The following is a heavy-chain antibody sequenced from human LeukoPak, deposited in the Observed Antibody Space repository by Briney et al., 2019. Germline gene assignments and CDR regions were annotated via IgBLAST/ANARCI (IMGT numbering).Heavy chain of an antibody. D-gene: IGHD3-22*01. CDR3: ARARLLYYYDSSGYFGY. CDR2: INHSGST. V-gene: IGHV4-34*01. J-gene: IGHJ4*02. Sequence: PSETLPLTCAVYGGSFSGYYWSWIRQPPGKGLEWIGEINHSGSTNYNPSLKSRVTISVDTSKNQFSLKLSSVTAADTAVYYCARARLLYYYDSSGYFGYWGQGTLVTVSS. CDR1: GGSFSGYY.